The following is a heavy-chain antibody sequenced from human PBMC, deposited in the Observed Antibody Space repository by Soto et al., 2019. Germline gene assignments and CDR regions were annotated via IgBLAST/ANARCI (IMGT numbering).Heavy chain of an antibody. Sequence: PSETLSLTCTVSGGSISSYYWSWIRQPPGKGLEWIGYIYYSGSTNYNPSLKSRVTISVDTSKNQFSLKLSSVTAADTAVYYCARDNGDYSEYNWFDPWGQGTLVTVSS. CDR3: ARDNGDYSEYNWFDP. V-gene: IGHV4-59*01. CDR1: GGSISSYY. D-gene: IGHD4-17*01. J-gene: IGHJ5*02. CDR2: IYYSGST.